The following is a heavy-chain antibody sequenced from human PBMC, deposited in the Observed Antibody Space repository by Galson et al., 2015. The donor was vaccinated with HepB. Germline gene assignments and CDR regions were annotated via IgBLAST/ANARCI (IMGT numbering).Heavy chain of an antibody. D-gene: IGHD3-3*01. CDR3: ARGPNYDFGLGYFDL. V-gene: IGHV3-7*03. Sequence: SLRLSCAASGFTFSSYWMSWVRQAPGKGLEWVANIKQDGSEKYYVDSVKGRFTISRDNAKNSLYLQMNSLRAEDTAVYYCARGPNYDFGLGYFDLWGRGTLVTVSS. J-gene: IGHJ2*01. CDR1: GFTFSSYW. CDR2: IKQDGSEK.